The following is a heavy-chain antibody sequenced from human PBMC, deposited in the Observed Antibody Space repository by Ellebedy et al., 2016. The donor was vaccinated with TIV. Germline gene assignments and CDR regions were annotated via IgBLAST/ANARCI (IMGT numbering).Heavy chain of an antibody. CDR3: ARGLGSGTYYSFDY. Sequence: SVKVSCKASGGTFSNYAISWVRQAPGQGLEWMGGYIPILGLASYAQKFQGRLTVSADASTSTVYMEVSSLTSEDTAVYYCARGLGSGTYYSFDYWGQGTLVTVSS. J-gene: IGHJ4*02. V-gene: IGHV1-69*10. D-gene: IGHD3-10*01. CDR2: YIPILGLA. CDR1: GGTFSNYA.